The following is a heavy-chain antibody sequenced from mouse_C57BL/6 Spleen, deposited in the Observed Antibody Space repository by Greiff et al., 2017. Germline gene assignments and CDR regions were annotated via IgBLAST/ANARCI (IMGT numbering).Heavy chain of an antibody. D-gene: IGHD2-2*01. Sequence: QVQLQQPGAELVRPGSSVKLSCKASGYTFTSYWMHWVKQRPIQGLEWIGNIDPSDSETHYNQKFKDKATLTVDKSSSTAYMQLSSLTSEDSAVYYCARCPNYYGNDVDWYVDVWGTGTTVTVSS. CDR3: ARCPNYYGNDVDWYVDV. CDR2: IDPSDSET. V-gene: IGHV1-52*01. J-gene: IGHJ1*03. CDR1: GYTFTSYW.